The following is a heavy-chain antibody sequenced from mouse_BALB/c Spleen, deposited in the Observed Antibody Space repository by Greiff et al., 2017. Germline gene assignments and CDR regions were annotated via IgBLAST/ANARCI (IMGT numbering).Heavy chain of an antibody. V-gene: IGHV14-3*02. CDR3: AYYYGSSPYYYAMDY. CDR2: IDPANGNT. J-gene: IGHJ4*01. D-gene: IGHD1-1*01. CDR1: GFNIKDTY. Sequence: VHVKQTGAELVKPGASVKLSCTASGFNIKDTYMHWVKQRPEQGLEWIGRIDPANGNTKYDPKFQGKATITADTSSNTAYLQLSSLTSEDTAVYYCAYYYGSSPYYYAMDYWGQGTSVTVSS.